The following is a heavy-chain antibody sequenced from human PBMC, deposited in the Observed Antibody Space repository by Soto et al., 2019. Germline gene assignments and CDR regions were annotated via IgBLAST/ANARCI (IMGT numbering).Heavy chain of an antibody. D-gene: IGHD4-17*01. CDR1: GFTVSSNY. V-gene: IGHV3-53*02. CDR3: ARAIFVHDYGKGGYYYYGMDV. CDR2: IYSGGST. J-gene: IGHJ6*02. Sequence: EVQLVETGGGLIQPGGSLRLSCAASGFTVSSNYMSWVRQAPGKGLEWVSVIYSGGSTYYADSVKGRFTISRDNSKNTLYLQMNSLRAEHTAVYYCARAIFVHDYGKGGYYYYGMDVWGQGTTVTVSS.